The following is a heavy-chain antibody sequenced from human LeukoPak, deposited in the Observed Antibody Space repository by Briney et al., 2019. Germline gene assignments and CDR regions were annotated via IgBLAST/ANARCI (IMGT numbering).Heavy chain of an antibody. V-gene: IGHV3-66*01. CDR3: AKDDAWLRFGE. J-gene: IGHJ4*02. Sequence: GGSLRLSCGASGFTVSNNYMSWVRQAPGKGLEWVSVIYSDGNTFYADSVEGRFTLSRDNSKNMLYLEVISLTADDTAVYYCAKDDAWLRFGEWSQGTLVTVSS. CDR2: IYSDGNT. CDR1: GFTVSNNY. D-gene: IGHD3-10*01.